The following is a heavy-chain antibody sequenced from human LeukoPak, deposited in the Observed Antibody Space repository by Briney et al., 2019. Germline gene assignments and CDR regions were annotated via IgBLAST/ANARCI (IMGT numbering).Heavy chain of an antibody. V-gene: IGHV1-2*02. CDR1: GYTFTGYY. D-gene: IGHD6-19*01. Sequence: EASVKVSCKASGYTFTGYYMHWVRQAPGQGLEWMGWINPNSGGTNYAQKFQGRVTMTRDTSISTAYMELSRLRSDDTAVYYCARTYSSGWYLNDAFGIWGQGTMVTVSS. J-gene: IGHJ3*02. CDR3: ARTYSSGWYLNDAFGI. CDR2: INPNSGGT.